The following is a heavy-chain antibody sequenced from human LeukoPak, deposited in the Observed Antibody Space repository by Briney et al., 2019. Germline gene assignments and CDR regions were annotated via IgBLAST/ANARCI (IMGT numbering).Heavy chain of an antibody. J-gene: IGHJ4*02. D-gene: IGHD5-24*01. Sequence: SETLSLTCTVSGGPISSYYWSWIRQPPGKGLEWIGYIYYSGSTNYNPSLKSRVTISVDTSKNQFSLKLSSVTAADTAVYYCARYAWLQFRSFDYWGQGTLVTVSS. CDR2: IYYSGST. V-gene: IGHV4-59*01. CDR3: ARYAWLQFRSFDY. CDR1: GGPISSYY.